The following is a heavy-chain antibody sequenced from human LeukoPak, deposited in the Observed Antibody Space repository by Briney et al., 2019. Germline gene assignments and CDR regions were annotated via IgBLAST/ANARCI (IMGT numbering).Heavy chain of an antibody. CDR2: IIPIFCTA. J-gene: IGHJ5*02. Sequence: GSSVKVSCKASGGTFSSYAISWVRQAPGQGLEWMGRIIPIFCTANYAQKFQGRVTITADKSTSKAYMELSSLRPEDTAVYNWGGEGSQGPGGGRYFDPWGQGNPVTVSS. CDR1: GGTFSSYA. D-gene: IGHD3-16*01. CDR3: GGEGSQGPGGGRYFDP. V-gene: IGHV1-69*06.